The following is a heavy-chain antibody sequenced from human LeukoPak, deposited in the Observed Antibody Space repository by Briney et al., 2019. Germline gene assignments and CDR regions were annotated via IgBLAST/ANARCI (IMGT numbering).Heavy chain of an antibody. J-gene: IGHJ5*02. CDR3: ARLQYCSGTSCYWFDP. Sequence: SETLTLTCDVSGGSISSGLYSWSWIRQPLGKGLEWIGYIYHTGSTYYNPSLKSRVTISVDTSKNQFSLRLSSVTAADTAVYYCARLQYCSGTSCYWFDPWGQGTLVTVSS. D-gene: IGHD2-2*01. V-gene: IGHV4-30-2*01. CDR2: IYHTGST. CDR1: GGSISSGLYS.